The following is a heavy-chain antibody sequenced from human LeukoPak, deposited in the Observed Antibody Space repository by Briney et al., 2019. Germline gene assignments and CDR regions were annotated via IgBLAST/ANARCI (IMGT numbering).Heavy chain of an antibody. V-gene: IGHV3-74*01. D-gene: IGHD3-3*01. J-gene: IGHJ4*02. CDR2: INSDGYST. CDR1: GFTFSRYW. CDR3: ARDLMNYEFWSGLFDY. Sequence: GGSLRLSCAASGFTFSRYWMHWVRQAPGKGLVWVSRINSDGYSTTYADSVKGRFTISRDNAKNTLYLQMNSLRAEDTAVYYCARDLMNYEFWSGLFDYWGQGTLVTVSS.